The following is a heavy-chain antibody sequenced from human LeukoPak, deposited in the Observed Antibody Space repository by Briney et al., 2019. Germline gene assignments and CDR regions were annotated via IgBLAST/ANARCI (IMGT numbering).Heavy chain of an antibody. CDR2: IIPIFGTA. CDR1: GGTFSSYA. D-gene: IGHD3-3*01. CDR3: ARGNCYDFWSGPCSFDY. Sequence: SVKVSCKASGGTFSSYAISWVRQAPGQWPEWMGGIIPIFGTANYAQKFQGRVTITTDESTSTAYMELSSLRSEDTAVYYCARGNCYDFWSGPCSFDYWGQGTLVTVSS. J-gene: IGHJ4*02. V-gene: IGHV1-69*05.